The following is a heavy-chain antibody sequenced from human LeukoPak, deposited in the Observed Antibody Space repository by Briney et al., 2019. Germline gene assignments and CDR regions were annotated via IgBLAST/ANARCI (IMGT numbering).Heavy chain of an antibody. CDR2: IYSGGST. Sequence: GGSLRLSCAASGFTVSSNYMSWVRQAPGKGLEWVSVIYSGGSTYYADSVKGRFIIFRDSSKNTLYLQMNSLRVEDTAVYYCATRAVAAPYWGQGTLVTVSS. CDR1: GFTVSSNY. V-gene: IGHV3-53*01. CDR3: ATRAVAAPY. D-gene: IGHD6-19*01. J-gene: IGHJ4*02.